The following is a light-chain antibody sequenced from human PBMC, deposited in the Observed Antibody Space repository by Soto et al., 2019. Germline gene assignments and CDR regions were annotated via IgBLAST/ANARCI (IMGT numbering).Light chain of an antibody. Sequence: QSALTQSASVSGSPGQSITISCTGTSSDVGGYNYVSWYQQHPGKAPKLMIYEVSNRPSGVSNRFSGSKSGDTASLTISGLQAEDEADYYCSSYTISSTLVFGTGTKVTV. J-gene: IGLJ1*01. V-gene: IGLV2-14*01. CDR2: EVS. CDR3: SSYTISSTLV. CDR1: SSDVGGYNY.